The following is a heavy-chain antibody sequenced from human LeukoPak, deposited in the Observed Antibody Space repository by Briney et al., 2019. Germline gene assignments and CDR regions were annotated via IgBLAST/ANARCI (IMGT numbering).Heavy chain of an antibody. Sequence: SETLSLTCTVSGGSISSSSYYWGWIRQPPGKGLEWIGEINHSGSTNYNPSLKSRVTISVDTSKNQFSLKVSSVTAADTAVYYCARHMLGAYNWFDPWGQGTLVTVSS. D-gene: IGHD3-10*02. J-gene: IGHJ5*02. CDR2: INHSGST. CDR3: ARHMLGAYNWFDP. V-gene: IGHV4-39*01. CDR1: GGSISSSSYY.